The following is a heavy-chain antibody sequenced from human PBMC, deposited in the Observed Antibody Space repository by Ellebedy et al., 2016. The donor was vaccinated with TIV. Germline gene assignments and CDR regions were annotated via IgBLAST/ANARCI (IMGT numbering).Heavy chain of an antibody. V-gene: IGHV4-34*01. CDR1: GESSSYYY. J-gene: IGHJ5*02. CDR2: INHSGRN. CDR3: ASGSYAPRFDP. D-gene: IGHD6-6*01. Sequence: SETLSLXXAVHGESSSYYYWSWIRQPPGKGLEWVGEINHSGRNNYNPSLKDRVNISVEKSKNQFSLKLTSVTAAGTAVYYCASGSYAPRFDPWGQGTPVTVSP.